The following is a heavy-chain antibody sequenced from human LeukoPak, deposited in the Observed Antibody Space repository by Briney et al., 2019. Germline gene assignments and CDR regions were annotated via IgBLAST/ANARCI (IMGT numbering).Heavy chain of an antibody. CDR1: GGTFSSYA. D-gene: IGHD6-19*01. J-gene: IGHJ4*02. Sequence: SVKVSCKASGGTFSSYAISWVRQAPGQGLEWMGGIIPIFGTANYAQKFQGRVTMTEDTSTDTAYMELSSLRSEDTAVYYCATSLAVAGYYWGQGTLVTVSS. V-gene: IGHV1-69*06. CDR3: ATSLAVAGYY. CDR2: IIPIFGTA.